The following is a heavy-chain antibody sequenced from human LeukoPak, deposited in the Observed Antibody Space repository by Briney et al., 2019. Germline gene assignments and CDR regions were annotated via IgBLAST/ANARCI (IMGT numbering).Heavy chain of an antibody. Sequence: GGSLRLSCAGSGFTFSSYAMSWVRQAPGKGLEWVSTIGGSGGAGTYYADSVKGRFTISRDNSKNTLYLQMNSLRAEDTAVYYCAKVFHREVYYYYYMDVWGKGTTVTVSS. J-gene: IGHJ6*03. V-gene: IGHV3-23*01. CDR2: IGGSGGAGT. CDR3: AKVFHREVYYYYYMDV. D-gene: IGHD2-8*01. CDR1: GFTFSSYA.